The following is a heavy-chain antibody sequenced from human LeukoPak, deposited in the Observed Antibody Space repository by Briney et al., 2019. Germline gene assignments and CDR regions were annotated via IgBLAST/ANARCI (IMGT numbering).Heavy chain of an antibody. CDR1: GFTFSGYA. CDR2: FKTNSGQV. D-gene: IGHD4-11*01. J-gene: IGHJ4*02. V-gene: IGHV3-23*01. CDR3: ARSVPDYTRFDY. Sequence: QTGGSLRLSCVASGFTFSGYAMNWVRQAPGKGLEWVSTFKTNSGQVYHAESVRGRFTISRDNSKNTVYLQMSSLRAEDTALYYCARSVPDYTRFDYWGQGALVTVSS.